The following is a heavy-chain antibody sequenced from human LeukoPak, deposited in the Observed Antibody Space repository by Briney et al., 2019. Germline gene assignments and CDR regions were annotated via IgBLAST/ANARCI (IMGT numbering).Heavy chain of an antibody. J-gene: IGHJ4*02. Sequence: GGSLRLSCAASGFTFSSYGMHWVRQAPGKGLEGVAVISYDGSNKYYADSVKGRFTISRDNSKNTLYLQMNSLRAEDTAVYYCAKDFEQIVAGIDYWGRGTLVTVSS. CDR1: GFTFSSYG. V-gene: IGHV3-30*18. CDR3: AKDFEQIVAGIDY. D-gene: IGHD6-19*01. CDR2: ISYDGSNK.